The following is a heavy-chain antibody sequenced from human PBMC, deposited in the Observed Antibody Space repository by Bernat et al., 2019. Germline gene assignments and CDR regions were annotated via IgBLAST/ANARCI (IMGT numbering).Heavy chain of an antibody. Sequence: QVQLVESGGGVVQPGRSLRLSCAASGFTFSSYGMHWVRQAPGKGLEWVAVISYDGSNKYYADSVKGRFTISRDNSKNTLYLQMNSLRAEDTAVYYFAKAAEYDYVWGSYQNYFDYWGQGTLVTVSS. J-gene: IGHJ4*02. CDR3: AKAAEYDYVWGSYQNYFDY. V-gene: IGHV3-30*18. CDR2: ISYDGSNK. CDR1: GFTFSSYG. D-gene: IGHD3-16*02.